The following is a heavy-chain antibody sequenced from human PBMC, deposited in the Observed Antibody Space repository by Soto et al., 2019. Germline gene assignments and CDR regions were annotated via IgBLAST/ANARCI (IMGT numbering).Heavy chain of an antibody. CDR1: GFTFTSYA. CDR3: AKLKGPLMGRLPTWYLEY. J-gene: IGHJ4*02. CDR2: ITSTGGTK. Sequence: EVQLLESGGGLVHPGGSLSLSCAASGFTFTSYAMNWVRRVPGKGLELVSGITSTGGTKFYADSVKGRFTISRDSSKSTVFLQMNSLRVEDTGVYYCAKLKGPLMGRLPTWYLEYWGQGTLVTVSA. D-gene: IGHD5-12*01. V-gene: IGHV3-23*01.